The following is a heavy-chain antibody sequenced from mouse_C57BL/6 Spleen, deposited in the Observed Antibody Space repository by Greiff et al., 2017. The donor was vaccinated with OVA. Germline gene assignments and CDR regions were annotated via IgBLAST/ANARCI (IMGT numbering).Heavy chain of an antibody. J-gene: IGHJ1*03. CDR3: ARGYYGSSYAWYFDV. D-gene: IGHD1-1*01. Sequence: EVKLMESGPGLVKPSQSLSLTCSVTGYSITSGYYWNWIRQFPGNKLEWMGYISYDGSNNYNPSLKNRISITRDTSKNQFFLKLNSVTTEDTATYYCARGYYGSSYAWYFDVWGTGTTVTVSS. V-gene: IGHV3-6*01. CDR2: ISYDGSN. CDR1: GYSITSGYY.